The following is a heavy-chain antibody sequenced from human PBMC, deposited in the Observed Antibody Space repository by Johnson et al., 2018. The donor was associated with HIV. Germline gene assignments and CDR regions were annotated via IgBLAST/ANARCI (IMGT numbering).Heavy chain of an antibody. V-gene: IGHV3-30-3*01. CDR1: GFTFSSYA. Sequence: QVQLVESGGGVVQPGRSLRLSCAASGFTFSSYAMHWVRQAPGKGLEWVAVISYDGSNKYYADSVKGRFTISRDNSKNTLYLQMNSLRAEDTAVYYCAKGGSAVAVASDIWGQGTMVTVSS. D-gene: IGHD6-19*01. CDR3: AKGGSAVAVASDI. J-gene: IGHJ3*02. CDR2: ISYDGSNK.